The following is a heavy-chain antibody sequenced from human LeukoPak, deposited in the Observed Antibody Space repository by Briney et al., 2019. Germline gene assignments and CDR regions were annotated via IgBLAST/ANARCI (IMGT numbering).Heavy chain of an antibody. V-gene: IGHV3-21*01. Sequence: GGSMRLSCAASGFTFSSYSMNWVRQAPGKRLDWVSSISSSSSYIYYGDSVKGRFTISRDNAKNSLHLQMNSLRAEDTAVYYCARDCSSTSCYKGFDYWGQGTLVTVSS. J-gene: IGHJ4*02. CDR1: GFTFSSYS. D-gene: IGHD2-2*02. CDR2: ISSSSSYI. CDR3: ARDCSSTSCYKGFDY.